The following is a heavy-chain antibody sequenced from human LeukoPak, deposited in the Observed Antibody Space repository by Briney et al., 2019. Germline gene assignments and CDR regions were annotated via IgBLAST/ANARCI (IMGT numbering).Heavy chain of an antibody. CDR1: AYTFTSYG. D-gene: IGHD1-7*01. J-gene: IGHJ3*02. CDR3: ARDGITGTTRTNTDAFDI. V-gene: IGHV1-18*01. Sequence: ASVKVSCKASAYTFTSYGISWVRQAPGQGLGWMGWISAYNGNTNYAQKLQGRVTMTTDTSTSTAYMELRSLRSDDTAVYYCARDGITGTTRTNTDAFDIWGQGTMVTVSS. CDR2: ISAYNGNT.